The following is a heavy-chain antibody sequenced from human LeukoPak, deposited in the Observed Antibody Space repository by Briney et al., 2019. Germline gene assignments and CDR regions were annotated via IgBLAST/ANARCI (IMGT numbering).Heavy chain of an antibody. CDR2: IYSSGST. CDR3: ARGAYYGSGNVFDL. CDR1: GGSISSSY. Sequence: SETLSLTCSVSGGSISSSYRSWIRQSAGKGLEWIGRIYSSGSTNYNPSLESRVTMSVDTSKKQFSLNLRSMTAADTALYYCARGAYYGSGNVFDLWGQGTMVTVSS. V-gene: IGHV4-4*07. J-gene: IGHJ3*01. D-gene: IGHD3-10*01.